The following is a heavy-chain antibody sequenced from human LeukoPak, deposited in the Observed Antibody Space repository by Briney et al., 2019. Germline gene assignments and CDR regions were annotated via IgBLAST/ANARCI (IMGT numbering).Heavy chain of an antibody. CDR3: AKDQLYSSRQGGYFDY. CDR2: IKQDGSEK. V-gene: IGHV3-7*03. J-gene: IGHJ4*02. CDR1: GFTFNDYW. D-gene: IGHD6-13*01. Sequence: PGGSLRLSCAASGFTFNDYWMSWVRQAPGKGLEWVANIKQDGSEKYYVDSVRGRLTISRDNAKNSLYLQMNSLRAEDTAVYYCAKDQLYSSRQGGYFDYWGQGTLVTVSS.